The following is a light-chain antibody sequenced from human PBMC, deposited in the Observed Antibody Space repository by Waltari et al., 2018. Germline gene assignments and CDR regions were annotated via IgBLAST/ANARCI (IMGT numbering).Light chain of an antibody. J-gene: IGKJ1*01. CDR3: QQYGSSPRS. CDR2: GAS. CDR1: QSVSSSY. Sequence: EIVLTQSPGPLSLSPGERATLSCRASQSVSSSYLAWYQQKPSQAPRRLIYGASSRATGIPDRFSGSGSGTDFTLTISSLEPEDFAVYYCQQYGSSPRSFGQGTKVEIK. V-gene: IGKV3-20*01.